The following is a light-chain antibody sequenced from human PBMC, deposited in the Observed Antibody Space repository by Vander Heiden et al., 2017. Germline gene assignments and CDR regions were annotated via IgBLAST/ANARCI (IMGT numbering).Light chain of an antibody. CDR1: QSVSSY. Sequence: EIVLPQSPATLSLSPGERATLSCRASQSVSSYLAWFQQKPGQAPRLLIYDASNRATGIPARFSGSGSGTDFTLTISSLEPEDFAVYYCQQRRNWPITFGQGTRLEIK. CDR2: DAS. V-gene: IGKV3-11*01. CDR3: QQRRNWPIT. J-gene: IGKJ5*01.